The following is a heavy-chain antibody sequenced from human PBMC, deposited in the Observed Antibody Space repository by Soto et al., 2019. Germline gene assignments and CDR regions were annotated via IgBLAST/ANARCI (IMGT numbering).Heavy chain of an antibody. Sequence: QLQLQESGPGLVKPSKTLSLTCTVSGDSVSSSNYYWGWIRQPPGKGLEWIGSVFHSGSTYYNPSLKSRVTMSVDTSKNQFSLNLSSVTAANAAVYYCARHPTFSGWEYYFDYWGQGTPVTVSS. D-gene: IGHD6-19*01. CDR2: VFHSGST. J-gene: IGHJ4*02. CDR1: GDSVSSSNYY. CDR3: ARHPTFSGWEYYFDY. V-gene: IGHV4-39*01.